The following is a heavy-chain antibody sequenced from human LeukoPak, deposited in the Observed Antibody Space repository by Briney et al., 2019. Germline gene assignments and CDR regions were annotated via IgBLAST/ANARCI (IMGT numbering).Heavy chain of an antibody. CDR1: GGSFSGYY. CDR3: ASAKVGATGLFDY. D-gene: IGHD1-26*01. V-gene: IGHV4-34*01. J-gene: IGHJ4*02. Sequence: PSETLSLTCAVYGGSFSGYYWSWIRQPPGKGLEWIGEINHSGSTNYNPSLKSRVTISVDTSKNQFSLKLSSVTAADTAAYYCASAKVGATGLFDYWGQGTLVTVSS. CDR2: INHSGST.